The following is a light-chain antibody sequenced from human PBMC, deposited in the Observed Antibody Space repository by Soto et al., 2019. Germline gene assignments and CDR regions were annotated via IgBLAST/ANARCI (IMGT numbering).Light chain of an antibody. CDR1: NNDIGGHNH. CDR2: EVT. Sequence: QSALTQPASVSGSPGKSITISCTGTNNDIGGHNHVSWYQQHPGNSPKLIIYEVTGRPSGVSNRFSASKSGTTASLTISGLQAEDEADYYCCSYAGIITWVCGGGTKVTVL. J-gene: IGLJ3*02. CDR3: CSYAGIITWV. V-gene: IGLV2-23*02.